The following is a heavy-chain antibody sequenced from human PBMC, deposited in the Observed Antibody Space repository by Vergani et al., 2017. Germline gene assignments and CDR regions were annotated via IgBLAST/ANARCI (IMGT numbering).Heavy chain of an antibody. Sequence: EVQLVESGGGLVKRGGSLRLSCAASGFTFSSYSMNWVRQAPGKGLEWVSSISSSSSYIHYSDSLKGRFTISRDNAKSSLYLQMNSLRAEGTGVYYCARDRYYLCSGSYPYFYYYGLDVWVQGTAVTVSS. CDR3: ARDRYYLCSGSYPYFYYYGLDV. CDR2: ISSSSSYI. CDR1: GFTFSSYS. V-gene: IGHV3-21*01. J-gene: IGHJ6*02. D-gene: IGHD3-10*01.